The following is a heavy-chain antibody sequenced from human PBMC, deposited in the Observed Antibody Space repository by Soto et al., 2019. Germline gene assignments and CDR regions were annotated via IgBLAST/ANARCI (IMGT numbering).Heavy chain of an antibody. Sequence: PGGSLRLSCTASGFTFCDYAMSWFRQAPGKGLEWVGFIRSKAYGGTTEYAASVKGRFTISRDDSKSIAYLQMNSLKTEDTAVYYCTGPGIAAAGTRSYYGMDVWGQGTTVTVSS. CDR2: IRSKAYGGTT. CDR1: GFTFCDYA. D-gene: IGHD6-13*01. CDR3: TGPGIAAAGTRSYYGMDV. J-gene: IGHJ6*02. V-gene: IGHV3-49*03.